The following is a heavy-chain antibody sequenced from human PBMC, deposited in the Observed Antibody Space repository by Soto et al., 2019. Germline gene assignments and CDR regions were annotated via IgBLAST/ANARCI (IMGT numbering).Heavy chain of an antibody. D-gene: IGHD3-10*01. Sequence: PSETLSLTCTVSGGSISSYYWNWIRQPPGKGLQWIGYIYSSGSTMYNPSLKSRVTMSVDTSKNQFSLKLSSVTAADTAVYYCASFNGSGTFDYWGQGTLVTVSS. CDR2: IYSSGST. V-gene: IGHV4-59*01. CDR1: GGSISSYY. CDR3: ASFNGSGTFDY. J-gene: IGHJ4*02.